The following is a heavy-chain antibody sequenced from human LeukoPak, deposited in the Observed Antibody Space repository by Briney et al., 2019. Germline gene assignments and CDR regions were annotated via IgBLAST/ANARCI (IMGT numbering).Heavy chain of an antibody. J-gene: IGHJ4*02. CDR3: ARGIHVDTAMAAFDY. Sequence: ASVKVSCKATGYTFTSYGISWVRQAPGQGLEWMGWISSNSDNTNYAQKLQGRVTMTTDTSTSTAYMELRSLRSEDTAVYYCARGIHVDTAMAAFDYWGQGTLVTVSS. D-gene: IGHD5-18*01. V-gene: IGHV1-18*01. CDR1: GYTFTSYG. CDR2: ISSNSDNT.